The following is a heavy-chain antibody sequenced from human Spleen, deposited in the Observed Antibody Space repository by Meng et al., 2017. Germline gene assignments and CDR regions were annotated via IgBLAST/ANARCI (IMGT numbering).Heavy chain of an antibody. CDR2: IYYSGST. CDR1: GGSVSSGSYY. J-gene: IGHJ4*02. CDR3: ARGPTTMAHDFDY. D-gene: IGHD4-11*01. Sequence: QGQLQEPGPGLVRPSETLSPTCTVSGGSVSSGSYYWSWIRQPPGKGLEWIGYIYYSGSTNYNPSLKSRVTISVDTSQNNLSLKLSSVTAADSAVYYCARGPTTMAHDFDYWGQGTLVTVSS. V-gene: IGHV4-61*03.